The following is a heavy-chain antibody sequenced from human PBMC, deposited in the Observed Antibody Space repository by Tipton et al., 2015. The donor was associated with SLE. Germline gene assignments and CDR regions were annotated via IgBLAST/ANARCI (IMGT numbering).Heavy chain of an antibody. CDR1: GGSISSGSYY. D-gene: IGHD3-3*01. CDR3: ASPAYYDFWSDSDAFDI. Sequence: TLSLTCTVSGGSISSGSYYWSWIRQPPGKGLEWIGYIYHSGSTYYNPSLKSRVTISVDRSKNQFSLKLSSVTAADTAVYYCASPAYYDFWSDSDAFDIWGQGTMVTVSS. V-gene: IGHV4-30-2*01. J-gene: IGHJ3*02. CDR2: IYHSGST.